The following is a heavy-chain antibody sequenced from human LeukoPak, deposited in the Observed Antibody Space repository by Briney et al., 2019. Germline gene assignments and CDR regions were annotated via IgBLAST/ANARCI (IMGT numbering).Heavy chain of an antibody. V-gene: IGHV3-48*04. CDR3: AKDLLYYYGSGSSGY. Sequence: PGGSLRLSCAASGFTFSSYSMNWVRQAPGKGLEWVSYISSSSSTIYYADSVKGRFTISRDNAKNTLYLQMNSLRAEDTAVYYCAKDLLYYYGSGSSGYWGQGTLVTVSS. CDR2: ISSSSSTI. CDR1: GFTFSSYS. D-gene: IGHD3-10*01. J-gene: IGHJ4*02.